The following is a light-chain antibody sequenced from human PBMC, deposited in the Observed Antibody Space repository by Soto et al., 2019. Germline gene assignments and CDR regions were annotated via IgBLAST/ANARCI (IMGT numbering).Light chain of an antibody. J-gene: IGKJ2*01. CDR1: QSISTY. CDR2: AAS. CDR3: QQYYSAPMYT. V-gene: IGKV1-39*01. Sequence: DIQMTQSPSSLSASVGDRVTITCRASQSISTYLNWYQQKPGKAPKLLIYAASSLQSGVPSRFSGSGSGTDFTLTISSLQPEDFATYYCQQYYSAPMYTFGQGTKLEIK.